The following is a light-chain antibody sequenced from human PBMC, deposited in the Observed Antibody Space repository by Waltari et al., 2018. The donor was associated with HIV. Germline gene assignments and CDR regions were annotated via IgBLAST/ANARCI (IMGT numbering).Light chain of an antibody. Sequence: QSALTQPPPASGSPGQSVTISCTGKASDVGAYNYVSWYQQHPGKPPKLIIYEVFKRPSGVPDRFSGSKSGNTASLTVSGLQAEDEANYYCASYAGRNTLVFGGGTKLTVL. CDR1: ASDVGAYNY. V-gene: IGLV2-8*01. CDR2: EVF. J-gene: IGLJ2*01. CDR3: ASYAGRNTLV.